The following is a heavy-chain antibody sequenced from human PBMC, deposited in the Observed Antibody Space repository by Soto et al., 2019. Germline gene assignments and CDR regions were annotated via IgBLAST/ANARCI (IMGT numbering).Heavy chain of an antibody. CDR3: ARLSLVATIDAFDI. CDR2: TYYRSKWYN. Sequence: SQTLSLTCAISGDSVSSNSAAWNWIRQSPSRGLEWLRRTYYRSKWYNDYAVSVKSRITINPDTSKNQFSLQRNSVTPEDTAVYYCARLSLVATIDAFDIWGQGTMVTVSS. J-gene: IGHJ3*02. CDR1: GDSVSSNSAA. D-gene: IGHD5-12*01. V-gene: IGHV6-1*01.